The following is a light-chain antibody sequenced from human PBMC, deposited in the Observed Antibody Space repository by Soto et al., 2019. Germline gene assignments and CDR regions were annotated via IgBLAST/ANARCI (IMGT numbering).Light chain of an antibody. CDR1: RSNIGSNT. V-gene: IGLV1-44*01. CDR3: AAWDDSLNGWV. Sequence: QPVLTQPPSASGTPGQRVTISCSGSRSNIGSNTVNWYQQVPGTAPKLLIYNNSQRPSGVPDRFSGSKSGTSASLAISGLQSEDEADYYCAAWDDSLNGWVFGGGTKLTVL. J-gene: IGLJ3*02. CDR2: NNS.